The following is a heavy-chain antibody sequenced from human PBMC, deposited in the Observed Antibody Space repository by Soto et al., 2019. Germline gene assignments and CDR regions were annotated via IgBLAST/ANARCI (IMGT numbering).Heavy chain of an antibody. CDR1: GYFISSSHW. CDR3: ARIATTTLGGPIDY. Sequence: SETLSLTCRVSGYFISSSHWWGWIRHPPGKGLEWIGHINYSGSFYHDPSLKSRVTMSLDTSRHQFSLRLSSVTAVDTAVYYCARIATTTLGGPIDYWGRGTLVTV. J-gene: IGHJ4*02. D-gene: IGHD4-4*01. V-gene: IGHV4-28*05. CDR2: INYSGSF.